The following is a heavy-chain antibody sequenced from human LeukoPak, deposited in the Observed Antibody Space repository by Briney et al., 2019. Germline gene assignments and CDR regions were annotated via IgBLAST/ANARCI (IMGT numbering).Heavy chain of an antibody. Sequence: GGSLRLSCAASGFTFSSYTMSWVRQAPGKGLEWVSAIGGSGGNTYYADSVKGRFTISRDNSKNTLYLQMNSLRDEDTAVYYCAVPQWELLNCGQGTLVTVSS. J-gene: IGHJ4*02. V-gene: IGHV3-23*01. D-gene: IGHD1-26*01. CDR1: GFTFSSYT. CDR3: AVPQWELLN. CDR2: IGGSGGNT.